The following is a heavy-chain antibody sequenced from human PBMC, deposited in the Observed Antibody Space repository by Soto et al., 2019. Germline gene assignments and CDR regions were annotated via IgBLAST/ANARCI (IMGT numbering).Heavy chain of an antibody. Sequence: SGPTLVNPTQTLTLTCTFSGFSLSTSGMCVSWIRQPPGKALEWLARIDWDDDKYYSTSLKTRLTISKDTSKNQVVLTMTNMDPVDTATYYCARSTYYYDSSGYGFYYFDYWGQGTLFTVSS. D-gene: IGHD3-22*01. CDR2: IDWDDDK. CDR1: GFSLSTSGMC. J-gene: IGHJ4*02. V-gene: IGHV2-70*11. CDR3: ARSTYYYDSSGYGFYYFDY.